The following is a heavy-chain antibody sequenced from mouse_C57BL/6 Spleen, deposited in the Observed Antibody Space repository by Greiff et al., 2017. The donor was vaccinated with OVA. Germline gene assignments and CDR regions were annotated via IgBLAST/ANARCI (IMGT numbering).Heavy chain of an antibody. CDR2: IDPDTGGT. Sequence: QVQLQQSGAELVRPGASVTLSCKASGYTFTDYEMHWVKQTPVHGLEWIGAIDPDTGGTAYNQKFKGKAILTADKSSSTAYMELRSLTSEDSAVDYGTRMDYWGQGTLVTVSA. CDR1: GYTFTDYE. V-gene: IGHV1-15*01. J-gene: IGHJ3*01. CDR3: TRMDY.